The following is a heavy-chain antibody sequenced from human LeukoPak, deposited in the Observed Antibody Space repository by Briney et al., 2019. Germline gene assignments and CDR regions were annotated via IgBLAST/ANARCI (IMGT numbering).Heavy chain of an antibody. CDR3: ARGQTSRLLWFGESLSNINPFDY. CDR2: ISGYNGYT. CDR1: GYTFSRYG. Sequence: GASVKVSFKASGYTFSRYGISWVRQAPGQGLEWMGWISGYNGYTNYEQKFQGRVTMTTDTSTSTAHMEVRSLRSDDTAVYYCARGQTSRLLWFGESLSNINPFDYWGQGTLVTVSS. D-gene: IGHD3-10*01. J-gene: IGHJ4*02. V-gene: IGHV1-18*01.